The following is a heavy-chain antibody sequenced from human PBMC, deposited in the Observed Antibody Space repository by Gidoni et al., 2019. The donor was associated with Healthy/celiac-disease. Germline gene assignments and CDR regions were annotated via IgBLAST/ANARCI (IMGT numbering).Heavy chain of an antibody. CDR3: ASSGRGYSSEGDAFDI. V-gene: IGHV1-18*01. CDR2: ISAYNGNT. Sequence: QVQLVQSGAEVKKPGASVKVSCKASGYTFTSYGISWVRPAPGQGLEWMGWISAYNGNTNYAQQLQGRVTMTTDTSTSTDYMELRSLRSDDTAVYYCASSGRGYSSEGDAFDIWGQGTMVTVSS. J-gene: IGHJ3*02. CDR1: GYTFTSYG. D-gene: IGHD5-18*01.